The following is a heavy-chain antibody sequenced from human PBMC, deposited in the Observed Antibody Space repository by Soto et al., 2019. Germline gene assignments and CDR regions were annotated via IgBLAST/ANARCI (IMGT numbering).Heavy chain of an antibody. V-gene: IGHV5-10-1*01. J-gene: IGHJ6*02. D-gene: IGHD5-12*01. CDR2: IDPSDSYT. CDR1: GYYFDHSW. Sequence: GEALKISCQASGYYFDHSWISWVRQMPGKGLEWMGRIDPSDSYTNYSPSFQGHVTISADKSISTAYLQWSSLKASDTAMYYCATTLGGGYEDYYYGMDVWGQGTTVTVSS. CDR3: ATTLGGGYEDYYYGMDV.